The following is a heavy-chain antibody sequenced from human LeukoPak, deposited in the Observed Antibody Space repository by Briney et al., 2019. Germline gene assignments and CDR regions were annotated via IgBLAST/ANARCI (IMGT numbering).Heavy chain of an antibody. CDR2: IYSGGST. Sequence: PGGSLRLSCAASGFTVSSNYMSWVRQASGKGLEWVSVIYSGGSTYYADSVKGRFTISRDNSKNTLYLQMNSLRAEDTAVYYCARTPGTMVRGVIIAPFDYWGQGTLVTVSS. CDR1: GFTVSSNY. D-gene: IGHD3-10*01. CDR3: ARTPGTMVRGVIIAPFDY. J-gene: IGHJ4*02. V-gene: IGHV3-66*01.